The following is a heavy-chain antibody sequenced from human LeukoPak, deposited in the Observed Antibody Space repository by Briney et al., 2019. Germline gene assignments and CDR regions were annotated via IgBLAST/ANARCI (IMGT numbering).Heavy chain of an antibody. CDR1: AFTFSTYA. Sequence: GGSLRLSCAASAFTFSTYAMSWVRQAPGKGLECVSVISGGAGSTYYADSVKGRFTISRYNSKNTLFLQMNSLRAEDTAVYYCAKDKYNFWSGSNYYYMDVWGKGTTVTVSS. J-gene: IGHJ6*03. V-gene: IGHV3-23*01. CDR2: ISGGAGST. CDR3: AKDKYNFWSGSNYYYMDV. D-gene: IGHD3-3*01.